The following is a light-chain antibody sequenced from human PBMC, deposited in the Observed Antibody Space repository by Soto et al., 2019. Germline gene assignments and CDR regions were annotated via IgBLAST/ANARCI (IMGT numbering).Light chain of an antibody. V-gene: IGKV1-39*01. CDR2: AAS. CDR1: QRISSY. J-gene: IGKJ1*01. CDR3: QQSYRTGT. Sequence: DIQMTQSPSSLSASVGDRVTITCRASQRISSYLNWYQQKPGKAPKLLIYAASSLQSGVPSRFSGSGSGTDFTLTISSLQPEDFAAYYCQQSYRTGTFGQGTKVDI.